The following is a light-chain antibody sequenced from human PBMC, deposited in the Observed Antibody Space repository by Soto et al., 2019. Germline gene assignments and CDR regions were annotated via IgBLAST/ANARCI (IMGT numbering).Light chain of an antibody. V-gene: IGLV1-47*01. CDR2: TNN. CDR1: SSTIGSNY. CDR3: AAWDDSLSGPV. J-gene: IGLJ3*02. Sequence: QSLLTQPPSASGTPGQRVTISCSGSSSTIGSNYVYWYQQLPGSAPKLLIYTNNQRPSGVPDRFSGSKSGTSASLAISGLRSEDEADYYCAAWDDSLSGPVFGGGTKLTVL.